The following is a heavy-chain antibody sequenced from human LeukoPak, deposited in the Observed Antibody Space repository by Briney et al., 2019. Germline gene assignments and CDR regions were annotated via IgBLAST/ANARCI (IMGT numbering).Heavy chain of an antibody. CDR1: GFTFSSYA. D-gene: IGHD2-2*01. J-gene: IGHJ5*02. V-gene: IGHV3-64D*06. Sequence: PGGSLRLSCSASGFTFSSYAMHWVRQAPGKGLEYVAVISNNGDSTKYADSAKGRFTISRDNSKNTLYLQMSSLRAEDTAVYYCVKDRHCSSTSCYVFDPWGQGTLVTVSS. CDR2: ISNNGDST. CDR3: VKDRHCSSTSCYVFDP.